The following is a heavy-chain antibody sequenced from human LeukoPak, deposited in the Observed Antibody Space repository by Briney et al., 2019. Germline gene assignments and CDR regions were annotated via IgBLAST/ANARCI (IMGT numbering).Heavy chain of an antibody. CDR1: GFTFSSYW. CDR3: ARGRYFDWQYYFDY. J-gene: IGHJ4*02. Sequence: PGGSLRLSCAASGFTFSSYWMHWVRQAPGKGLVWVTRINSDGSSTSYADSVKGRFTISRDNAKNTLYLQMNSLRAEATAVYYCARGRYFDWQYYFDYWGQGTLVTVSS. D-gene: IGHD3-9*01. CDR2: INSDGSST. V-gene: IGHV3-74*01.